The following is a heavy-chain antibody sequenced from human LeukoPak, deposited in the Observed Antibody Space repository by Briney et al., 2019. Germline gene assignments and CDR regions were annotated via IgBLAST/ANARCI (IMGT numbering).Heavy chain of an antibody. Sequence: GGSLRLSCAASGITFTNYAMSWVRQARGKGLEWVSSISGSGGSTYYAVSVKGRFSISRDNSKNTLYLQIHSLRAEDTAVYYCAKGGWGYYFDYWGQGTLVTVSS. CDR1: GITFTNYA. CDR2: ISGSGGST. V-gene: IGHV3-23*01. CDR3: AKGGWGYYFDY. D-gene: IGHD6-19*01. J-gene: IGHJ4*02.